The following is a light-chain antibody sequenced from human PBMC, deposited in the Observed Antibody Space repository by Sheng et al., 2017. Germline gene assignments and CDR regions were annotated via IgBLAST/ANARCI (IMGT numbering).Light chain of an antibody. V-gene: IGKV3-20*01. CDR2: GAS. CDR3: QQYGSSLPWT. CDR1: QSVSSY. J-gene: IGKJ1*01. Sequence: VLTQSPATLSLSPGERATLSCRASQSVSSYLAWYQQRPGQAPRLLIYGASSRAPGIPARFSASGSGTDFTLTISRLEPEDFAVYYCQQYGSSLPWTFGQGTKVEIK.